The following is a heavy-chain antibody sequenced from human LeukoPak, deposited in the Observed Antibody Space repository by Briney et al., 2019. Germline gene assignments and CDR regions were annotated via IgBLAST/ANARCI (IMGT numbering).Heavy chain of an antibody. D-gene: IGHD1-7*01. CDR3: ARMNYISSGWGAPFDY. V-gene: IGHV3-48*04. CDR1: GFTFSSYA. J-gene: IGHJ4*02. CDR2: IRGSGSTI. Sequence: GGSLRLSCAASGFTFSSYAMNWVRQAPGKGLEWLSYIRGSGSTIYYTDSVKGRFTISRDNAKNSLYLQMNSLRAEDTAVYYCARMNYISSGWGAPFDYWGQGTLVTVSS.